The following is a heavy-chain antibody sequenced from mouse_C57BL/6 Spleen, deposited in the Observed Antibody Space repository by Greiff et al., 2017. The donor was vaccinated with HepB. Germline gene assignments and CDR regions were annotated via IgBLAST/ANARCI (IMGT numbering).Heavy chain of an antibody. V-gene: IGHV1-7*01. J-gene: IGHJ3*01. Sequence: VQLQQSGAELAKPGASVKLSCKASGYTFTSYWMHWVKQRPGQGLEWIGYINPSSGYTKYNQKFKDKATLTADKSSSTAYMQLSSLTYEDSAVYYCAREGVNSSGRFAYWGQWTLVTVSA. CDR3: AREGVNSSGRFAY. CDR1: GYTFTSYW. CDR2: INPSSGYT. D-gene: IGHD3-2*02.